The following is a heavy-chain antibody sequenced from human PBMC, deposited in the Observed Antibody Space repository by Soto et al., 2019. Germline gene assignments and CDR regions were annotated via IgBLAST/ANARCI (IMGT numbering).Heavy chain of an antibody. CDR3: ATGSFTSTGGRIGYHYNAMDV. CDR2: IIPIFGPA. Sequence: SVKVSCKSSGGTFSSHSINWVRQAPGQGLEWMGGIIPIFGPANFAKKFQGRVTITADESTTTAYVELSSLTSEDTAVYYCATGSFTSTGGRIGYHYNAMDVWGQGTTVTVSS. V-gene: IGHV1-69*13. J-gene: IGHJ6*02. D-gene: IGHD1-1*01. CDR1: GGTFSSHS.